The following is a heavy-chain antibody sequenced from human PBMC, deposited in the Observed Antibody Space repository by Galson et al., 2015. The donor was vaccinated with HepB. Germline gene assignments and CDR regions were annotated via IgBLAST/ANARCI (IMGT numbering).Heavy chain of an antibody. Sequence: SVKVSCKASGGTFNSHVISWVRQAPGQGLEWMGRIIPSLGIRNYSQKFQGRLAITAGKSTSTAYMELSSLRSEDTAVYSCEVGGLFGVASHDYWGQGTLVTVSA. J-gene: IGHJ4*02. CDR2: IIPSLGIR. CDR3: EVGGLFGVASHDY. V-gene: IGHV1-69*04. CDR1: GGTFNSHV. D-gene: IGHD3-3*01.